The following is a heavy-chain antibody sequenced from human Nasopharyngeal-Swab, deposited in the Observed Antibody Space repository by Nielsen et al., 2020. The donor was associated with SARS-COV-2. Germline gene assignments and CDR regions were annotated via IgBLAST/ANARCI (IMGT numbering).Heavy chain of an antibody. CDR1: GNSIRNYS. CDR3: ARAQDFWSPFDY. D-gene: IGHD3-3*01. V-gene: IGHV4-59*01. CDR2: IYDSGNT. Sequence: SETLSLTCTVSGNSIRNYSWNWIRQPPGKGLEWIGYIYDSGNTNYNSSLESRVTISVDTSKNQFSPKLSSVTAADTAVYYCARAQDFWSPFDYWGQGALVTVSS. J-gene: IGHJ4*02.